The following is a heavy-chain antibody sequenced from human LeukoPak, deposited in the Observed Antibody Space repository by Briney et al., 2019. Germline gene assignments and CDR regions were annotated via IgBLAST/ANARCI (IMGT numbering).Heavy chain of an antibody. CDR3: AREVYDSSGYYYPTGIFQH. CDR1: GFTFDDYG. CDR2: INWNGGST. V-gene: IGHV3-20*04. Sequence: PGGSLRLSCAASGFTFDDYGMSWVRQAPGKGLERVSGINWNGGSTGYADSVKGRFTISRDNAKNSLYLQMNSLRAEDTALYYCAREVYDSSGYYYPTGIFQHWGQGTLVTVSS. D-gene: IGHD3-22*01. J-gene: IGHJ1*01.